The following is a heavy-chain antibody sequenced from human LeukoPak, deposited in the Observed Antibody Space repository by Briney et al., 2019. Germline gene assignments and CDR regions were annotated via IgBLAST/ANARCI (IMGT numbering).Heavy chain of an antibody. CDR3: ARERSIAAAGTGVVDY. D-gene: IGHD6-13*01. CDR2: MNPNSGNT. J-gene: IGHJ4*02. Sequence: ASVKVSCKASGYTFTSYDINWVRQATGQGLEWMGWMNPNSGNTGYAQKFQGRVTITRNTSISTAYMELSSLRSEDTAAYYCARERSIAAAGTGVVDYWGQGTLVTVSS. V-gene: IGHV1-8*03. CDR1: GYTFTSYD.